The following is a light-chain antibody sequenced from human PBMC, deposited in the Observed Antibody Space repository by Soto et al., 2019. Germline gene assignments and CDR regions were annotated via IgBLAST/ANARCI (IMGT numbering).Light chain of an antibody. CDR3: QQANSFPLT. J-gene: IGKJ4*01. CDR2: DAS. V-gene: IGKV1-12*01. CDR1: QDIGNF. Sequence: DIQMTQSPSSVSASIGDGVIISCRASQDIGNFLAWYQQKAGKAPKLLIYDASSLQSVVPSSFSGSGRGTDFTLTITSLQPEDFAHYYCQQANSFPLTLGGGTKVQIK.